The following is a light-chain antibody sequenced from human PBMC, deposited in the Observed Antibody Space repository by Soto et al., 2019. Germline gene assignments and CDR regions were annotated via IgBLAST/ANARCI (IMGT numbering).Light chain of an antibody. CDR1: QSVSSY. CDR2: DEY. V-gene: IGKV3-11*01. Sequence: EIVLTQSPSTLSLSPGERATLSCRASQSVSSYLAWYQQKPGQAPRLLIYDEYNRANGITARFSGSGYGTDLTLNIRSLEPEDFAVYYCQQRSNWPPITLGQGKRMEIK. CDR3: QQRSNWPPIT. J-gene: IGKJ5*01.